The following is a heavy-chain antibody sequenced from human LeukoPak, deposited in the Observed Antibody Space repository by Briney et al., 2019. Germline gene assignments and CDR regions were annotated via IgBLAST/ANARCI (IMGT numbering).Heavy chain of an antibody. J-gene: IGHJ4*02. Sequence: SETLSLTCTVSGGSISSSSYYWGWIRQPPGKGLEWIGSIYYSGSTYYNPSLKSRVTISVDTSKNQFSLKLSSVTAADTAVYYCARSYSSTWEGLDYFDYWGQGTLVTVSS. CDR3: ARSYSSTWEGLDYFDY. V-gene: IGHV4-39*07. CDR2: IYYSGST. D-gene: IGHD6-13*01. CDR1: GGSISSSSYY.